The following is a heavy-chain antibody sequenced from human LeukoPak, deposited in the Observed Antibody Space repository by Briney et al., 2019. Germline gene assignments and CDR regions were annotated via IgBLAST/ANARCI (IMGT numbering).Heavy chain of an antibody. Sequence: SETLSLTCTVSGGSISSYYWSWIRQPAGKGLECIGRIYTSGSTNYNPSPKSRVTMSVDTSKNQFSLKLSSVTAADTAVYYCARDETTYYYDSSVWFDPRGQGTLVTVSS. CDR3: ARDETTYYYDSSVWFDP. V-gene: IGHV4-4*07. J-gene: IGHJ5*02. CDR2: IYTSGST. CDR1: GGSISSYY. D-gene: IGHD3-22*01.